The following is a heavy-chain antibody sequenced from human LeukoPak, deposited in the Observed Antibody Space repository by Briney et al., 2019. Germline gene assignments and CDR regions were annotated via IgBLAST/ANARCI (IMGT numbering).Heavy chain of an antibody. V-gene: IGHV3-11*01. CDR1: GFTFSDYY. J-gene: IGHJ6*02. Sequence: PGGSLRLSCAPSGFTFSDYYMSWIRQAPGKGLEWISYTSSSGITIYYADSVKGRFTMSRDNAKNSLYLQMNSLRAEDTAVYYCARDRYAMDVWGQGTTVTVSS. CDR3: ARDRYAMDV. CDR2: TSSSGITI.